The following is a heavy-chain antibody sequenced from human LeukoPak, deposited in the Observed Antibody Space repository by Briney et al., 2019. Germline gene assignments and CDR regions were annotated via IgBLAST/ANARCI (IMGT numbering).Heavy chain of an antibody. V-gene: IGHV3-30*02. Sequence: GGSLRLSCAGSGFTFSSYGMHWVRLAPGKGLEWVAFIPFDGNNKYYTDSLKGRFTTSRDNSKNTLYLQMNSLRADDTAIYYCAKGSPRTMESWGQGTLVTVSS. CDR1: GFTFSSYG. D-gene: IGHD4/OR15-4a*01. J-gene: IGHJ4*02. CDR2: IPFDGNNK. CDR3: AKGSPRTMES.